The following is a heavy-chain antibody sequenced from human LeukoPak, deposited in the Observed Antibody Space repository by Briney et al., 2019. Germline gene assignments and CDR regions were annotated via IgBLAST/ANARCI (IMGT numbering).Heavy chain of an antibody. CDR2: IYTSGST. J-gene: IGHJ3*02. V-gene: IGHV4-4*07. CDR3: ARGYCSSTSCYSDAFDI. Sequence: SETLSLTCTVSGGSISSYYWSWVRQPAGKGLEGIGRIYTSGSTNYNPSLKSPVTMSVDTSKNQFSLKLSSVTAADTAVYYCARGYCSSTSCYSDAFDIWGQGTMVTVSS. D-gene: IGHD2-2*01. CDR1: GGSISSYY.